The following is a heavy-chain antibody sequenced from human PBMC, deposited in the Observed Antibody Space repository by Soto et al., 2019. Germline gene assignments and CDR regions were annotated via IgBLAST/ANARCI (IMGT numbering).Heavy chain of an antibody. J-gene: IGHJ6*02. CDR1: GFSLSTGGVG. Sequence: QITLKESGPTLVKPTQTLTLTCTFSGFSLSTGGVGVGCIRQPPGKALEWLALIYWDNDKRYSPSLKSRLTVTKDTSKNQVVLTMTNMDPVDTATYYCVHSRCGGDCLRSYSSHYYYGMDVWGQGTTVTVFS. CDR3: VHSRCGGDCLRSYSSHYYYGMDV. V-gene: IGHV2-5*02. CDR2: IYWDNDK. D-gene: IGHD2-21*02.